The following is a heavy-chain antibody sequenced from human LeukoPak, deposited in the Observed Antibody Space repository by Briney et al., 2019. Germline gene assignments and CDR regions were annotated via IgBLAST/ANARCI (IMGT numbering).Heavy chain of an antibody. CDR2: ISGSGGST. Sequence: GGSLRHSCAASGFTLCSYAMSWVRPAPGKGLEWVSAISGSGGSTFYADSVKGRFTISRDNSKNTLYLQMNSLRAEDTAVYYCAVSGGPHFDYWGQGTLVTVSS. J-gene: IGHJ4*02. V-gene: IGHV3-23*01. CDR3: AVSGGPHFDY. CDR1: GFTLCSYA. D-gene: IGHD6-19*01.